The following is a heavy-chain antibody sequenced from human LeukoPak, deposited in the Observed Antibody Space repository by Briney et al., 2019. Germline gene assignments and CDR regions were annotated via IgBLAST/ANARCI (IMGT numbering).Heavy chain of an antibody. Sequence: GRSLRLSCAASGFTFDDYAMHWVRQAPGKGLEWVSGISWNGDYIGYADSVKGRFTISRDNSKKSLYLQMNSLRPEDTALYYCLKDMDNNGWGWGQGTLVTVSA. J-gene: IGHJ4*02. D-gene: IGHD3-22*01. CDR2: ISWNGDYI. CDR3: LKDMDNNGWG. CDR1: GFTFDDYA. V-gene: IGHV3-9*01.